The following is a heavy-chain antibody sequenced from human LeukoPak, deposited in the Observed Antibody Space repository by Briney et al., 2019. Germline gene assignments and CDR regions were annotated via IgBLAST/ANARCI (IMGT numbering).Heavy chain of an antibody. J-gene: IGHJ4*02. V-gene: IGHV3-21*01. D-gene: IGHD2-15*01. Sequence: PGGSLRLSCAASGFTLSSYSMNWVRQAQGKGLEWVSSISSSSSYIYYADSVKGRFTISRDDAKNSLYLQMNSLRAEDTAAYYCARGHCSGGSCYSVDYWGQGTLVTVSS. CDR2: ISSSSSYI. CDR1: GFTLSSYS. CDR3: ARGHCSGGSCYSVDY.